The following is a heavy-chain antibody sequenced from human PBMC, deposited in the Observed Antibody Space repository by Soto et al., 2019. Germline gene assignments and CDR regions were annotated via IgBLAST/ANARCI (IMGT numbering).Heavy chain of an antibody. CDR1: GGSISSGGYY. J-gene: IGHJ5*02. CDR3: ARGGGVYYGSGKDNWFDP. Sequence: QVQLQESGPGLVKPSQTLSLTCTVSGGSISSGGYYWSWIRQHPGKGLEWIGYIYYSGSTYYNPSLQSRVTISVDTAKNQFSLRLSSVTAADTAVYYCARGGGVYYGSGKDNWFDPWGQGTLVTVSS. V-gene: IGHV4-31*03. CDR2: IYYSGST. D-gene: IGHD3-10*01.